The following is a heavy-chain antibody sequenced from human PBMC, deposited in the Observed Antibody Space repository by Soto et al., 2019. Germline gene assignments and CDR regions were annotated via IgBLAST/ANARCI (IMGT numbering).Heavy chain of an antibody. CDR2: IWYDGSNK. V-gene: IGHV3-33*01. J-gene: IGHJ5*02. CDR1: GFTFSSYG. CDR3: ARDPSWVAFGVVKPEYWFDP. D-gene: IGHD3-3*01. Sequence: QVQLVESGGGVVQPGRSLRLSCAASGFTFSSYGMHWVRQAPGKGLEWVAVIWYDGSNKYYADSVKGRFTISRDNSKNTLYLQMNSLRAEDTAVYYCARDPSWVAFGVVKPEYWFDPWGQGTLVTVSS.